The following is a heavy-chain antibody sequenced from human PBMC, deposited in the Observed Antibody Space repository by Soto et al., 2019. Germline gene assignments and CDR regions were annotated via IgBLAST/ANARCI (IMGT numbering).Heavy chain of an antibody. CDR3: HLEVYEIYYLDC. D-gene: IGHD6-13*01. CDR2: IYYSGST. J-gene: IGHJ4*01. CDR1: EGSRCRYS. Sequence: LSDAWSVAEGSRCRYSWYRIRKKPGKGLEWIGYIYYSGSTNYHPSLKSRVTISVDTSKNQFSLKLTSVTSAAMFVYYQHLEVYEIYYLDCRGYGTAVTVSS. V-gene: IGHV4-59*08.